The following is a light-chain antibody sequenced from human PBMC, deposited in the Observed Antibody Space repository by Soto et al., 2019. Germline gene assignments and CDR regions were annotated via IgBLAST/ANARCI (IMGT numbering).Light chain of an antibody. Sequence: EIVLTQSPGTLSLSPGERATLSCRASQSVSSSYLAWYQQKPGQAPRLLIYGATSRATGIPDRFSCSGSGTDFTLTISRLESEDFAVYYCQQYGSSPYTLGQGTKLEIK. J-gene: IGKJ2*01. CDR3: QQYGSSPYT. CDR2: GAT. V-gene: IGKV3-20*01. CDR1: QSVSSSY.